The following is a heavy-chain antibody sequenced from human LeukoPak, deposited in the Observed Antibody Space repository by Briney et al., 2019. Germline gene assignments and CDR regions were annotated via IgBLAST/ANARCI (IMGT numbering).Heavy chain of an antibody. V-gene: IGHV4-59*01. CDR2: IYYSGTT. J-gene: IGHJ4*02. CDR1: GGSISSCY. Sequence: SETLSLTCTVSGGSISSCYWSWIRQPPGKGLEWIGYIYYSGTTNYNPSLKSRVTIPVDTSKNQFSLKLSSVTAADTAVYYCARGVYIAAAQYAYWGQGTLVTVSS. D-gene: IGHD6-13*01. CDR3: ARGVYIAAAQYAY.